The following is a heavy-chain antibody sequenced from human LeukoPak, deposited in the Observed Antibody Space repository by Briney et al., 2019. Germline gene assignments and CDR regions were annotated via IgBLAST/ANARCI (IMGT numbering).Heavy chain of an antibody. V-gene: IGHV3-7*01. CDR2: ITHAGSDK. D-gene: IGHD1-14*01. CDR1: GFTFRTYG. J-gene: IGHJ4*02. CDR3: GRGYPDY. Sequence: GGSLRLSCEVSGFTFRTYGMNWVRQAPGKGLEWVANITHAGSDKYYVDSERGLFTISGDNAKTLLYLQMNSLRADDTADYYWGRGYPDYWGQGSLVSVSS.